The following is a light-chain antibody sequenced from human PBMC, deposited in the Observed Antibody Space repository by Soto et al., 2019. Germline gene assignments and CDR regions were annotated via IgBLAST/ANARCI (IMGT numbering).Light chain of an antibody. CDR1: QRVSSSY. CDR2: GAS. CDR3: QQYGSSPIT. V-gene: IGKV3-20*01. Sequence: EIVLTQSPGTLSLSPGERATLSCRASQRVSSSYLAWYQQKPGQAPRLLIYGASCRATGIPDRFSGSGSGTDFTLTISILEPEDFAVYYCQQYGSSPITFGQGTRLEIK. J-gene: IGKJ5*01.